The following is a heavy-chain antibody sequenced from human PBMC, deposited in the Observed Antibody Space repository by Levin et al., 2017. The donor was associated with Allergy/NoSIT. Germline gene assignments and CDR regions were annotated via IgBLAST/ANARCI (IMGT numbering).Heavy chain of an antibody. CDR1: GFTFSSYS. Sequence: PGGSLRLSCAASGFTFSSYSMNWVRQAPGKGLEWVSSISSSSSYIYYADSVKGRFTISRDNAKNSLYLQMNSLRAEDTAVYYCARVGPGGGHDYGDYGAFDIWGQGTMVTVSS. D-gene: IGHD4-17*01. V-gene: IGHV3-21*01. CDR3: ARVGPGGGHDYGDYGAFDI. CDR2: ISSSSSYI. J-gene: IGHJ3*02.